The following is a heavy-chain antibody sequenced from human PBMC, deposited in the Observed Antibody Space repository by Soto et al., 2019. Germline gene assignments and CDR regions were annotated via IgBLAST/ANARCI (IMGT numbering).Heavy chain of an antibody. J-gene: IGHJ4*02. CDR3: ARDDNGEFDY. CDR2: IKEDGSEK. Sequence: EVQLVESGGGLVQPGGSLSLSCAASGLTFSDYWMSWVRQAPGKGLEWVANIKEDGSEKYYVDSVKGRFTISRDNAKTSLYMQMNSLRAEDTAVYYCARDDNGEFDYWGQGTPVTVPS. D-gene: IGHD1-20*01. CDR1: GLTFSDYW. V-gene: IGHV3-7*05.